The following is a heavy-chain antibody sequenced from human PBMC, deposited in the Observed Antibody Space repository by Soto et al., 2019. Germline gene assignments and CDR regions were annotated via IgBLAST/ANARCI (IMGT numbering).Heavy chain of an antibody. CDR3: ASAFGRFTY. Sequence: EVQLLESGGGLVQPGGSLRLSCGVSGFTFNDFEMNWVRQAPGKGLEWLAYIDGSGTTKKYADSVRGRFTISRDNPHNSLSPHMSSLSAADTAIYYCASAFGRFTYWRRVTLVSVS. J-gene: IGHJ4*02. V-gene: IGHV3-48*03. CDR2: IDGSGTTK. D-gene: IGHD3-10*01. CDR1: GFTFNDFE.